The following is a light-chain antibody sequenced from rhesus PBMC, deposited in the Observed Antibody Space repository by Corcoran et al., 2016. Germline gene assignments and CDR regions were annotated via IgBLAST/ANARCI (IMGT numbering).Light chain of an antibody. J-gene: IGKJ2*01. Sequence: DIQLTQSPSSLSASVGDRVTITCRAIQDLSSYLAWYQQKPGKAPNLLIYDASNLQSGVPSRFSGSGSGTHFTLTISILQPEEFAVYYCQQRNGYPYSFGRGTKVEIK. CDR2: DAS. CDR1: QDLSSY. V-gene: IGKV1-38*01. CDR3: QQRNGYPYS.